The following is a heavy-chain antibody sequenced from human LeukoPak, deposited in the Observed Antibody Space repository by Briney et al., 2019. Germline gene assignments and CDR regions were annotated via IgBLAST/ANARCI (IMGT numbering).Heavy chain of an antibody. Sequence: PSETLSLTCAVYGGSFSGYYWSWIRQPPGKGLEWIGEINHSGSTNYNPSLKSRVTISVDTSKNQFSLKLSSVTAADTAVYYCARDEQVYDYVWGSYRELVAFDIWGLGTMVTVSS. V-gene: IGHV4-34*01. J-gene: IGHJ3*02. CDR1: GGSFSGYY. CDR2: INHSGST. D-gene: IGHD3-16*01. CDR3: ARDEQVYDYVWGSYRELVAFDI.